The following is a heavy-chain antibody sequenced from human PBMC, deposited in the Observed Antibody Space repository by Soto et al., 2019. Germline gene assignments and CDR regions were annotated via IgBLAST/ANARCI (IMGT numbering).Heavy chain of an antibody. V-gene: IGHV3-48*03. CDR3: AREVPYYYYRMDV. CDR2: ISSSGSTI. CDR1: GFTFSSYE. Sequence: EVQLVESGGGLVQPGGSLRLSCAASGFTFSSYEMNWVRQAPGKGLEWVSYISSSGSTIYYADSVKGRFTISRDNAKNSLYLQMNSQRAEDTAVYYCAREVPYYYYRMDVWGQGTTVTVSS. J-gene: IGHJ6*02.